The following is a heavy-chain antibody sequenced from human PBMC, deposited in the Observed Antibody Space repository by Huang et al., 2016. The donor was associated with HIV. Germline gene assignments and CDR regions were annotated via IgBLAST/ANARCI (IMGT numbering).Heavy chain of an antibody. J-gene: IGHJ4*02. V-gene: IGHV1-46*01. CDR3: ARDRDFYDSSGYWGFNYFDY. Sequence: QVQLVQSGAEVKKPGASVKVSCKASGYAFTSYYMHWVRQAPGQGLEWRGIINPRDGSTSYAQKFHGRVTTTRDTSTNTVFMELSSLRSEDTAVYYCARDRDFYDSSGYWGFNYFDYWGQGTLVTVSS. D-gene: IGHD3-22*01. CDR2: INPRDGST. CDR1: GYAFTSYY.